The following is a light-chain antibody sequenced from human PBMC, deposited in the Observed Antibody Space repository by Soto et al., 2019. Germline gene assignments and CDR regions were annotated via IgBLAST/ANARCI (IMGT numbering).Light chain of an antibody. Sequence: MVMAQGTGTRSGSLAEGATIACRASQSRSSSLAGYQQKPGQAPGLLTYGASARATGIPARFSGSGSRTKFTLTHNSLQSEGLAVQYFQRYDNWPRRSGSGTKVDIK. V-gene: IGKV3-15*01. CDR1: QSRSSS. J-gene: IGKJ1*01. CDR3: QRYDNWPRR. CDR2: GAS.